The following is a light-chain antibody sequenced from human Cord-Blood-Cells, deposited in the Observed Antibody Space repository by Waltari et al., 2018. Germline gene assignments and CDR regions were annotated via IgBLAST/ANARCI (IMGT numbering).Light chain of an antibody. Sequence: QSALTQPAPVSGSPGQPFTISRTGTRSDVGSYNLFSYYQQQPGKAPKLLIYEGSKRPSWVSNRFSGSKSGNTASLTISGLQAEDEADYYCCSYAGSSTYWVFGGGTKLTVL. CDR1: RSDVGSYNL. CDR2: EGS. CDR3: CSYAGSSTYWV. J-gene: IGLJ3*02. V-gene: IGLV2-23*01.